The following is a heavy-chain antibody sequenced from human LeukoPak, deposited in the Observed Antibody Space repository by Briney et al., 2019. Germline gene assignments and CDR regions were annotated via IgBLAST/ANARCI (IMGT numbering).Heavy chain of an antibody. CDR1: GFTFSNYW. CDR2: IKGDGSHT. J-gene: IGHJ5*01. D-gene: IGHD1-26*01. V-gene: IGHV3-74*01. CDR3: VRGWDHFDFDS. Sequence: GGSLRLSCAASGFTFSNYWMHWVRQAPGKGLVWVSRIKGDGSHTVYADSVKGRFTISRDNAKNTLFLQMRSLRVEDTAVYYCVRGWDHFDFDSWGQGTLVTVSS.